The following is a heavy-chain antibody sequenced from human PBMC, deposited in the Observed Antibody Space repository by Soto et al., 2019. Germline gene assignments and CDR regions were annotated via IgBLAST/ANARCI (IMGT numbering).Heavy chain of an antibody. CDR1: GYTFTSYA. D-gene: IGHD2-2*02. CDR3: ARNGGSNCISTSCYNLPSDY. V-gene: IGHV1-3*01. CDR2: INAGNGNT. J-gene: IGHJ4*02. Sequence: ASVKVSCKASGYTFTSYAMHWLRQAPGQRLEGMGWINAGNGNTKYSQKFQGRVTITRDTSASTAYMELSSLRSEDTAVYYCARNGGSNCISTSCYNLPSDYWGQGTLVTVSS.